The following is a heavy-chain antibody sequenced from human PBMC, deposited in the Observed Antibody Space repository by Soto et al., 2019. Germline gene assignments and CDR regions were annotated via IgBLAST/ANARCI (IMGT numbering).Heavy chain of an antibody. CDR1: GGSFSDYY. CDR2: INHSGST. Sequence: SETLSLTCSVYGGSFSDYYWSWIRQPPGKGLEWIGEINHSGSTNYNPSLKSRVTISVDTSKNQFSLKLSSVTAADTAVYYCARVRSIAAQTPAFDIWGQGTMVTVSS. CDR3: ARVRSIAAQTPAFDI. J-gene: IGHJ3*02. D-gene: IGHD6-6*01. V-gene: IGHV4-34*09.